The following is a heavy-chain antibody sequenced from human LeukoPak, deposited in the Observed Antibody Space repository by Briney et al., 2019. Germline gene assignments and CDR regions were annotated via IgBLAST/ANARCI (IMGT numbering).Heavy chain of an antibody. CDR3: ASSDTAMGRGFDY. CDR1: GFTFSSYG. V-gene: IGHV3-33*08. J-gene: IGHJ4*02. Sequence: PGGSLRLSCAASGFTFSSYGMHWVRQAPGKGLEWVAVIWYDGSNKYYADSVKGRFTISRDNSKNTLYLQMNSLRAEDTAVYYCASSDTAMGRGFDYWGQGTLVTVSS. D-gene: IGHD5-18*01. CDR2: IWYDGSNK.